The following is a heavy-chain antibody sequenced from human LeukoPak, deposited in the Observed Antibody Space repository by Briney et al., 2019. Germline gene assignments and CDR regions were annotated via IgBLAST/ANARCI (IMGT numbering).Heavy chain of an antibody. CDR2: IKQDGSEK. D-gene: IGHD3-22*01. V-gene: IGHV3-7*01. J-gene: IGHJ4*02. CDR3: ASGSGTMIVVLFDY. Sequence: GGSLRLSCAASGFTFSSYWMSWVRQAPGKGLEWVANIKQDGSEKYYVDSVKGRFTISRDNAKNSLYLQMNSLRAEDTAVYYSASGSGTMIVVLFDYWGQGTLVTVSS. CDR1: GFTFSSYW.